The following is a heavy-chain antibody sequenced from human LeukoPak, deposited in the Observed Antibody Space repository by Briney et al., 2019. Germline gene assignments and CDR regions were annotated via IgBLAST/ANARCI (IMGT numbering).Heavy chain of an antibody. Sequence: PGGSLRLSCAASGFIFSNYAMSWVRQAPGKGLEWVSAIGGRDGGTYYADYVKGRFTVSRDDPKNTLYLQMNTLRVEDTTVYYCAKWGDYDILTGYYASDYWGHGTLVTVSS. CDR2: IGGRDGGT. CDR3: AKWGDYDILTGYYASDY. D-gene: IGHD3-9*01. V-gene: IGHV3-23*01. J-gene: IGHJ4*01. CDR1: GFIFSNYA.